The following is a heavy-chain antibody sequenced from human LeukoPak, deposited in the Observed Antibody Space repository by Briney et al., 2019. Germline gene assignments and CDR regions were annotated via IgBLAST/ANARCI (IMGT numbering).Heavy chain of an antibody. V-gene: IGHV4-59*11. CDR1: CGSISSLY. Sequence: PSETLSLTCTVSCGSISSLYWIWIRQPPGKALQRIGYIYYSGSTNYTPSLKSRVTISVDTSKNQSSLKLSSVTAADTAVYYCARVQAYGGKGYFDYWGQGTLVTGSS. J-gene: IGHJ4*02. CDR2: IYYSGST. D-gene: IGHD4-23*01. CDR3: ARVQAYGGKGYFDY.